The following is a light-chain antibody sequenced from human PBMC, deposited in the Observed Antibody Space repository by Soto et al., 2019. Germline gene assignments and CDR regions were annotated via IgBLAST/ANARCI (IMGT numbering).Light chain of an antibody. CDR1: QSVSGSY. J-gene: IGKJ5*01. CDR3: QQRSNWPAT. CDR2: DAS. Sequence: EIMLTQAPCTLSLSPGDRATLSCRASQSVSGSYLAWYQQKPGQAPRLLIYDASSRATGIPDRFSGSGSGTDFTLTISRLEPEDFAVYYCQQRSNWPATFGQGTRLE. V-gene: IGKV3D-20*02.